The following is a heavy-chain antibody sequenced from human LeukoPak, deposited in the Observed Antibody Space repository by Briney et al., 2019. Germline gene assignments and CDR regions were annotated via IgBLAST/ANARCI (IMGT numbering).Heavy chain of an antibody. Sequence: PGGSLRLSCAASGFTFSGSAMHWVRQASGKGLEWVGRIRSKANSYATAYAASVKGRFTISRDDSKNTAYLQMNSLRAEDTAVYYCAKEPVLLNWFDPWGQGTLVTVSS. CDR3: AKEPVLLNWFDP. CDR1: GFTFSGSA. CDR2: IRSKANSYAT. V-gene: IGHV3-73*01. D-gene: IGHD3-10*01. J-gene: IGHJ5*02.